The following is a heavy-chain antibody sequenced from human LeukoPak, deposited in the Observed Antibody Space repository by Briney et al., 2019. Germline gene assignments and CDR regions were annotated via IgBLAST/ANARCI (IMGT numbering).Heavy chain of an antibody. J-gene: IGHJ4*02. CDR2: INQDGSQK. V-gene: IGHV3-7*01. D-gene: IGHD1-14*01. CDR1: GFTFSSYW. CDR3: ARIITSRPFDS. Sequence: GGSLRLSCAASGFTFSSYWMSWVRQAPGKGLEWVANINQDGSQKYYVDSVKGRFTISRDNAKDSLYLQMDSLRVEDTAVYYCARIITSRPFDSWGQGTLVTVSS.